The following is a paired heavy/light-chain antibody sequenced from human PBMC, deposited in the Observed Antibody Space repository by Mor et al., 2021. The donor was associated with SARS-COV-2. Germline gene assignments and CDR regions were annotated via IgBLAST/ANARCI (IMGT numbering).Light chain of an antibody. CDR3: QVWDRSSDQVI. CDR2: DDS. CDR1: DIGRKV. V-gene: IGLV3-21*03. J-gene: IGLJ2*01. Sequence: SYVLTQPPSVSLAPGKTATITCGGTDIGRKVVHWYQQRPGQAPVLVVRDDSDRPSGIPERFSGSNSGNTATLTIGRVEAGDEADYYCQVWDRSSDQVIFGGGTKLTVL.
Heavy chain of an antibody. CDR2: ISGSGGST. D-gene: IGHD3-22*01. Sequence: EVQLLESGGGLIQPGGSLRLSCAASGFTFSSYAMSWVRQAPGKGLEWVSAISGSGGSTYYADSVKGRFTISRDNFKNTLYLQMNSLRAEDTAVYYCAKDVASDDTSGHYYYWGQGTLVTVSS. V-gene: IGHV3-23*01. CDR3: AKDVASDDTSGHYYY. J-gene: IGHJ4*02. CDR1: GFTFSSYA.